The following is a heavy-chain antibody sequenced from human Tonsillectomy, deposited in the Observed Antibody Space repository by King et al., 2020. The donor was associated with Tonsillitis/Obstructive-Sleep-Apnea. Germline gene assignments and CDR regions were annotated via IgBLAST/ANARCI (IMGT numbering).Heavy chain of an antibody. CDR1: GGSISSYY. D-gene: IGHD6-13*01. CDR2: IYYSGST. V-gene: IGHV4-59*08. J-gene: IGHJ6*02. CDR3: ARRRIAAAVDYYYYGMDV. Sequence: QLQESGPGLVKPSETLSLTCTVSGGSISSYYWSWIRQPPGKGLEWIGYIYYSGSTNYNPSLKSRVTISVDTSKNQFSLKLSSVTAADTAVYYCARRRIAAAVDYYYYGMDVWGQGTTVTVSS.